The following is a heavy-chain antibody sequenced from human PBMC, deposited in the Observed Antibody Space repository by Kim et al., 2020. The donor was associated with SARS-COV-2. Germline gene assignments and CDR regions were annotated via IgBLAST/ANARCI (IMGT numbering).Heavy chain of an antibody. Sequence: GGSLRLSCTASGYTFSRHIISWVRQAPGKGLEWVADIRHDGSDKYYVDSVKGRFTISRDNAKNSLYLQMNSLRAEDTAVYYCAREGDAFDIWGQGTMVTVSS. CDR2: IRHDGSDK. CDR3: AREGDAFDI. V-gene: IGHV3-7*03. CDR1: GYTFSRHI. J-gene: IGHJ3*02.